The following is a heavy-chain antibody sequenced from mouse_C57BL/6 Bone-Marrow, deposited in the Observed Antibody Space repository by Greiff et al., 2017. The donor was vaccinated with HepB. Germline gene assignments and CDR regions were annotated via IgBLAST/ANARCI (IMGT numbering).Heavy chain of an antibody. CDR1: GYTFTSYW. CDR3: ARKDYYGSSYVFAY. Sequence: QVHVKQPGAELVKPGASVKMSCKASGYTFTSYWITWVKQRPGQGLEWIGDIYPGSGSTNYNEKFKSKATLTVDTSSSTAYMQLSSLTSEDSAVYYCARKDYYGSSYVFAYWGQGTLVTVSA. V-gene: IGHV1-55*01. CDR2: IYPGSGST. D-gene: IGHD1-1*01. J-gene: IGHJ3*01.